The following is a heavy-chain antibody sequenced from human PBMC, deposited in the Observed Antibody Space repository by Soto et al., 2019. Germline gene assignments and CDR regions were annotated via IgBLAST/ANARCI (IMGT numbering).Heavy chain of an antibody. CDR2: IWYDGSNK. Sequence: GGSLRLSCAASGFTFSSYGMHWVRQAPGKGLEWVAVIWYDGSNKYYANSVKGRFTISRDTSKNMLYLQMNSLRAEDTAIYYCAKDSHWAIISPTHDYWGHGTLVTVSS. CDR1: GFTFSSYG. CDR3: AKDSHWAIISPTHDY. J-gene: IGHJ4*01. V-gene: IGHV3-33*06. D-gene: IGHD2-2*01.